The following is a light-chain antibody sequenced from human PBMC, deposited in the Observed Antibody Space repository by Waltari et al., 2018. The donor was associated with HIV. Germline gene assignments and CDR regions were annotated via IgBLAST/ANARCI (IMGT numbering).Light chain of an antibody. CDR3: QQSFNVPRT. CDR1: QNVDTY. V-gene: IGKV1-39*01. Sequence: DIQMTQSPSSLSASVGDRITITCRASQNVDTYISWYHHKPGKAPKLLIYAASTLQSGVPSRFSGSGSGTEFTLIISSLQPEDFATYYCQQSFNVPRTFGQVTKVEVK. J-gene: IGKJ1*01. CDR2: AAS.